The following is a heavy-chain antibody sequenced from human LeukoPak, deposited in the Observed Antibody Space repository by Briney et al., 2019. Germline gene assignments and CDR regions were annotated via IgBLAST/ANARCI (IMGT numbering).Heavy chain of an antibody. CDR1: GGSISSGGYY. V-gene: IGHV4-31*03. CDR2: IYYSGST. Sequence: SQTLSLTCTVSGGSISSGGYYWSWIRQHPGKGLEWIGYIYYSGSTYYNPSLKSRVTISVDTSKNQFSLKLSSVTAADTAVYYCARADYGDSLVRYWGQGTLVTVSS. D-gene: IGHD4-17*01. CDR3: ARADYGDSLVRY. J-gene: IGHJ4*02.